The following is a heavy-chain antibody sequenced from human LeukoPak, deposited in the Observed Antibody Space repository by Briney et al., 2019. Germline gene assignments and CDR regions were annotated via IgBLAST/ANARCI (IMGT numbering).Heavy chain of an antibody. CDR3: ARGHRGGSDAFDI. CDR1: GFTFSSYW. D-gene: IGHD3-10*01. V-gene: IGHV3-7*01. J-gene: IGHJ3*02. Sequence: GGSLRLSCAASGFTFSSYWMNWVRQAPGKGLEWVVNIKQDGSEKYYVDSGKGRFTISRDNAKNSLYLQMNSLRAEDTAVYYCARGHRGGSDAFDIWGQGTMVTVSS. CDR2: IKQDGSEK.